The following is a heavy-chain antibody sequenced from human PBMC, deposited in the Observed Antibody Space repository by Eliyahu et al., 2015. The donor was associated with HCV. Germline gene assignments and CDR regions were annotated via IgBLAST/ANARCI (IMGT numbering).Heavy chain of an antibody. J-gene: IGHJ5*02. V-gene: IGHV4-59*01. CDR3: ASGGGGIAVSGTGGWFDP. CDR1: GGSITTYX. D-gene: IGHD6-19*01. CDR2: ISPCRGST. Sequence: QVQLQESGPGLVKPSETLSLPCXVSGGSITTYXWGWIRXPPGTGLGWXVDISPCRGSTNYNPSLKXRVTMSVDTSKNQFTLKLTSVTAADTGVYYCASGGGGIAVSGTGGWFDPWGQGTLVTVSS.